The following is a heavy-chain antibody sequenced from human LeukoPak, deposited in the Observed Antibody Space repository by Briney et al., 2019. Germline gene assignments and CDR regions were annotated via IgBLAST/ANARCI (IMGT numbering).Heavy chain of an antibody. Sequence: PGGSLRLSCAASGFAFSNAWMSWVRRAPGKGLEWVSAISGGGSGTYYADSVKGRFTISRDDSKNTLYLQMDSLRAEDTAVYYCAKDQVIAAAANSDFWGQGTLVTVSS. D-gene: IGHD6-13*01. CDR3: AKDQVIAAAANSDF. V-gene: IGHV3-23*01. CDR1: GFAFSNAW. J-gene: IGHJ4*02. CDR2: ISGGGSGT.